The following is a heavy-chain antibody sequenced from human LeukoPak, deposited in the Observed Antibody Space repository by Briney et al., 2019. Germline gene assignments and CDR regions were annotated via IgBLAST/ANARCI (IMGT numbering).Heavy chain of an antibody. V-gene: IGHV1-18*01. Sequence: GASVKVSCKASGYTFTSYIISWVRQAPGQGLEWMGWINAYNGNTDYAQRVQGRVTMTTDTSTSTAYMELRSLRSDDTAVYYCARDRHIAVAVYYYYMDVWGKGTPVTVSS. CDR2: INAYNGNT. CDR1: GYTFTSYI. D-gene: IGHD6-13*01. CDR3: ARDRHIAVAVYYYYMDV. J-gene: IGHJ6*03.